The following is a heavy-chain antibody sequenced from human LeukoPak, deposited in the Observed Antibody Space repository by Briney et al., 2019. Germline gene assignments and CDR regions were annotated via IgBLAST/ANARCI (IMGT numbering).Heavy chain of an antibody. CDR3: ARGIQLSKYGMDV. Sequence: ASVKVSCKASGYTFTNYYMHWVRQAPGQGLEWMGIINPSGGSTNYAQKFQGRVTMTRDTSTSTVYMDLSSLTSEDTVVYYCARGIQLSKYGMDVWGQGTTVTVSS. V-gene: IGHV1-46*01. D-gene: IGHD5-18*01. CDR2: INPSGGST. CDR1: GYTFTNYY. J-gene: IGHJ6*02.